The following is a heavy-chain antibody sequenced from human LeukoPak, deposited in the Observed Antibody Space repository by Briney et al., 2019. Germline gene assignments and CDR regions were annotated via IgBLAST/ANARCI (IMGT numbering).Heavy chain of an antibody. CDR2: IWYDGSNK. J-gene: IGHJ6*02. Sequence: HSGGSLRLSCAASGFTFSSYGMHWVRQAPGKGLEWVAIIWYDGSNKYYADSVKGRFTISRDNSKNTLYLQMNSLRAEDTAVYYCARDYYDSIVGMDVWGQGTTVTVSS. D-gene: IGHD3-22*01. V-gene: IGHV3-33*01. CDR1: GFTFSSYG. CDR3: ARDYYDSIVGMDV.